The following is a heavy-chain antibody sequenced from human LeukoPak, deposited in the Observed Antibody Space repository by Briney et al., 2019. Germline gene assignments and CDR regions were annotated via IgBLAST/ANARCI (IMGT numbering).Heavy chain of an antibody. D-gene: IGHD6-19*01. V-gene: IGHV1-69*05. CDR2: IIPIFGTA. CDR3: ARGSSSGPPDYYYYMDV. Sequence: GASVKVSCKASEGTFSSYAISWVRQAPGQGLEWMGGIIPIFGTANYAQKFQGRVTITTDESTSTAYMELSSLRSEDTAVYYCARGSSSGPPDYYYYMDVWGKGTTATVSS. CDR1: EGTFSSYA. J-gene: IGHJ6*03.